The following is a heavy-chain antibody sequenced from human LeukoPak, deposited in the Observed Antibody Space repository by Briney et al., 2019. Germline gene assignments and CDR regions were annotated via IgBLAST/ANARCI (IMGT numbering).Heavy chain of an antibody. J-gene: IGHJ4*02. CDR1: GFAFSSNW. Sequence: PGGSLRLSCAASGFAFSSNWMHWVRQTPGKGLVWVSRINCGGSGTSYAASVEGRFTISRDNVKNTLYLQMDSLRAEDTAVYYCATSLGPLTEYWGQGTLVTVSS. CDR2: INCGGSGT. D-gene: IGHD7-27*01. V-gene: IGHV3-74*01. CDR3: ATSLGPLTEY.